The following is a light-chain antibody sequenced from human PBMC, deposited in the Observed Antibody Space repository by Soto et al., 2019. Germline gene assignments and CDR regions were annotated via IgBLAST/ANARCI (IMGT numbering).Light chain of an antibody. V-gene: IGLV2-14*03. Sequence: QSVLTQPASVSGSPGQSITISCTGTSGDIGGSDYVSWYQQHPGKAPKLMISGVINRPSGVSNRFSGSKSGNTASLTISGLQTEDEANYYCSSSSRGTPTHVVFGGGTKLTVL. CDR2: GVI. CDR1: SGDIGGSDY. CDR3: SSSSRGTPTHVV. J-gene: IGLJ2*01.